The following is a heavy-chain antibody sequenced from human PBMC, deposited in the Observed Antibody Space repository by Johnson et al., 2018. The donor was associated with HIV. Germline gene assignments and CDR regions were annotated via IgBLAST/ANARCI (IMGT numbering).Heavy chain of an antibody. CDR2: IYSGDTT. CDR1: GFTVSSNY. V-gene: IGHV3-66*02. Sequence: VQLVESGGGLVQPGGSLRLSCAASGFTVSSNYMSWVRQAPGKGLEWVSVIYSGDTTFYADSVKGRFTISPDNSKNTLYLQMNSLRAEDTAVYYCARERNMIVVDDDAFDIWGQGTMVTVSS. D-gene: IGHD3-22*01. J-gene: IGHJ3*02. CDR3: ARERNMIVVDDDAFDI.